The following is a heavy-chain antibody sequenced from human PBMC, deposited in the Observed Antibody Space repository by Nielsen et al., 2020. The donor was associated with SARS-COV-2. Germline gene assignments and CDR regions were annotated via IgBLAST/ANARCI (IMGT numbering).Heavy chain of an antibody. CDR1: GYTFTSYD. J-gene: IGHJ6*02. D-gene: IGHD3-3*01. CDR2: IIPIFGTA. Sequence: SVKVSCKASGYTFTSYDINWVRQAPGQGLEWMGGIIPIFGTANYAQKFQGRVTIIADESTSTAYMELSSLRSEDTAVYYCARSTTFWSGYYYYGMDVWGQGTTVTVSS. CDR3: ARSTTFWSGYYYYGMDV. V-gene: IGHV1-69*13.